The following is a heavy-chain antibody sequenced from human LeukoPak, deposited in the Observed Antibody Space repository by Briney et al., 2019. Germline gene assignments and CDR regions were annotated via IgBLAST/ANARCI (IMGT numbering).Heavy chain of an antibody. J-gene: IGHJ5*02. V-gene: IGHV1-2*02. CDR1: GYTFTGYY. Sequence: GASVKASCKASGYTFTGYYMHWVRQAPGQGLEWMGWINPNSGGTNYAQKFQGRVTMTRDTSISTAYMELSRLRSDDTAVYYCARLTGDRNWFDPWGQGTLVTVSS. CDR2: INPNSGGT. D-gene: IGHD7-27*01. CDR3: ARLTGDRNWFDP.